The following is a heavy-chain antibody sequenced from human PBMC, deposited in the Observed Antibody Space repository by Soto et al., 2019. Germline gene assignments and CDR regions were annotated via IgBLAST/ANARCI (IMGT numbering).Heavy chain of an antibody. D-gene: IGHD3-22*01. Sequence: PSETLSLTFTVSGGSISSSSYYWGWIRQPPGKGLEWIGNVYYGGSTYYNPSLKSRVTISVKTSKSKFSLKLSSVTAADTAVYYFAWGDYYHSSGYYFYYYTMDVWGQGTTVTVSS. V-gene: IGHV4-39*01. CDR1: GGSISSSSYY. CDR3: AWGDYYHSSGYYFYYYTMDV. CDR2: VYYGGST. J-gene: IGHJ6*02.